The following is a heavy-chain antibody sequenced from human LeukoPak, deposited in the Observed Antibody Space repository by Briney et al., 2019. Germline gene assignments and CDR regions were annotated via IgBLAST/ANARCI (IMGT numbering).Heavy chain of an antibody. Sequence: GGSLRLSCAASGFTFSSYAIHWVRQAPGKGLEWVAVIWYDGSKTYYADSVKGRFTISRDSSKNTVSLQMNSLRAEDTAVYYCARDPSRTLDYWGQGTLVTVSS. J-gene: IGHJ4*02. CDR1: GFTFSSYA. CDR3: ARDPSRTLDY. CDR2: IWYDGSKT. V-gene: IGHV3-33*08. D-gene: IGHD1-14*01.